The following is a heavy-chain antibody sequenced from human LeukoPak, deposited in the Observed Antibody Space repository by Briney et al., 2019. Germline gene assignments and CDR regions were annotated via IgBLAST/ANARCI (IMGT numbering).Heavy chain of an antibody. CDR3: ARAHISGYYGQY. CDR1: GYTFIGYY. Sequence: GASVKVSCKASGYTFIGYYIHWIRQAPGQGLEWMGGIIPIFGTANYAQKFQGRVTITADESTSTAYMELSSLRSEDTAVYYCARAHISGYYGQYWGQGTLVTVSS. V-gene: IGHV1-69*13. D-gene: IGHD3-22*01. CDR2: IIPIFGTA. J-gene: IGHJ4*02.